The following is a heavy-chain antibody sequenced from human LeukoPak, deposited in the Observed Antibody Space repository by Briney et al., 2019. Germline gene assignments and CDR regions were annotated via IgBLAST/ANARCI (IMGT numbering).Heavy chain of an antibody. J-gene: IGHJ4*02. V-gene: IGHV3-23*01. CDR2: ISGSGGST. D-gene: IGHD3-22*01. CDR1: GFTFSSYA. Sequence: GGSLRLSCAASGFTFSSYAMHWVRQAPGKGLEWVSAISGSGGSTYYADSVKGRFTISRDNSKNTLYLQMNSLRAEDTAVYYCASPNYYDSSGYWYYFDYWGQGTLVTVSS. CDR3: ASPNYYDSSGYWYYFDY.